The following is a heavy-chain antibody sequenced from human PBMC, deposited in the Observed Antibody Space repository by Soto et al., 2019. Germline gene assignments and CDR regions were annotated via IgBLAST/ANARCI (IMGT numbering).Heavy chain of an antibody. CDR3: ARPYAGHGLDY. CDR1: GFNVSSNY. V-gene: IGHV3-66*04. D-gene: IGHD2-8*01. J-gene: IGHJ4*02. Sequence: GGSLRLSCAVSGFNVSSNYMSWVRQAPGKGLEWVSVIYSGGSTYYADSVKGRFTISRDNSKNTLYLQMNSLKTEDTAVYYCARPYAGHGLDYWGQGSLVTVSS. CDR2: IYSGGST.